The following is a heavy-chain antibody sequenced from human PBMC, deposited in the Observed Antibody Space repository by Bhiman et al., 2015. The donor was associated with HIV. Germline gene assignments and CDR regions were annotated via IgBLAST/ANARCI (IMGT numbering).Heavy chain of an antibody. CDR1: GFTFSTYS. CDR2: ISGSSSYI. Sequence: EVQLVESGGGLVKPGGSLRLSCAVSGFTFSTYSMIWVRQAPGKGLEWVSSISGSSSYIYYADSMKGRFNTSRDNAKNSLYLQMTSLRAEDTAVYYCARGAPDGYTYLNCWGQGTLVTVSS. J-gene: IGHJ4*02. CDR3: ARGAPDGYTYLNC. D-gene: IGHD5-24*01. V-gene: IGHV3-21*01.